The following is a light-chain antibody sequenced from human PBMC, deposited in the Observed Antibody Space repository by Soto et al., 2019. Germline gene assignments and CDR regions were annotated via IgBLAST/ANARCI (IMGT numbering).Light chain of an antibody. J-gene: IGLJ2*01. CDR2: LNSDGSH. Sequence: QPVLTQSPSASACLGASVKLTCTLSSGHSSYAIAWHQQQPEKGPRFLMKLNSDGSHSKGDGISDRFSGSSSGAERYLTISSLQSEDEADYYCQTWGADSVIFGGGTQLTVL. CDR3: QTWGADSVI. CDR1: SGHSSYA. V-gene: IGLV4-69*01.